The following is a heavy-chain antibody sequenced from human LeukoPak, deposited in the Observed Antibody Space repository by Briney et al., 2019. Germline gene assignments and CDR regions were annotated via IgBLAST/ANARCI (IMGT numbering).Heavy chain of an antibody. CDR2: IYYSGST. V-gene: IGHV4-59*08. D-gene: IGHD4-17*01. J-gene: IGHJ4*02. CDR3: ARQGYADFSSRPFDY. CDR1: GGSISNKY. Sequence: SSEALSLTCTVSGGSISNKYWSWIRQPPGKGLEWIGYIYYSGSTNYNPSLKSRVTILVDTSKNQFSLKLRSVTAADTAMYYCARQGYADFSSRPFDYWGQGTLVTVSS.